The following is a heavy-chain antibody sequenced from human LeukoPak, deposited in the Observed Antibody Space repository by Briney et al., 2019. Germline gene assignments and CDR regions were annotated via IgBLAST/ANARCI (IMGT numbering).Heavy chain of an antibody. J-gene: IGHJ4*02. V-gene: IGHV3-21*01. CDR3: ARRINHCSSTSCSLFDY. D-gene: IGHD2-2*01. CDR2: ISSSSSYI. Sequence: PGGSLRLSCAASGFTFSSYSMNWVRQAPGKGLEWVSSISSSSSYIYYAGSVKGRFTISRDNAKNSLYLQMNSLRAEDTAVYYCARRINHCSSTSCSLFDYWGQGTLVTVSS. CDR1: GFTFSSYS.